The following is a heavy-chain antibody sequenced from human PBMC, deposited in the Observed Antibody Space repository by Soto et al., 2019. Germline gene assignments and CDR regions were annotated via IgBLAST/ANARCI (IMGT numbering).Heavy chain of an antibody. CDR3: ARDGSGYRSRASPMDV. D-gene: IGHD3-22*01. J-gene: IGHJ6*02. Sequence: QVQLVQSGAEVKKPGSSVKVSCKASGDTFSSYAISWVRQAPGQGLEWMGGIIPIFGTANYAQKFQGRVTITADESTSTAYMELSSLTSEDTAVYYCARDGSGYRSRASPMDVWGQGTKVTVSS. CDR2: IIPIFGTA. CDR1: GDTFSSYA. V-gene: IGHV1-69*01.